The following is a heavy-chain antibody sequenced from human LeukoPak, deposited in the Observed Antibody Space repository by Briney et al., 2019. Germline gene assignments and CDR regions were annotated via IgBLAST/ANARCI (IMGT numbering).Heavy chain of an antibody. D-gene: IGHD3-22*01. CDR3: ARERTYYYDSSGLSAFDI. V-gene: IGHV1-69*05. CDR2: IIPIFGTA. Sequence: SVKVSCKASGGTFSSYAISWVRQAPGQGLEWMGGIIPIFGTANYAQKFQGRVTITTDESTSTAYMELSSLRSEDTAVYYCARERTYYYDSSGLSAFDIWGQGTMVTVSS. CDR1: GGTFSSYA. J-gene: IGHJ3*02.